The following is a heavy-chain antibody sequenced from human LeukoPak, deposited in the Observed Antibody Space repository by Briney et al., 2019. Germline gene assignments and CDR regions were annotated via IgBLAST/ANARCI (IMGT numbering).Heavy chain of an antibody. D-gene: IGHD6-13*01. CDR2: IYYSGST. Sequence: PSETLSLTCTVSGGSISSYYWSWIRQPPGKGLEWIGYIYYSGSTNYNPSLKSRVTISVDTSKNQFSLKLSSVTAADTAVYYCARVLYSSSFYYYYYMDVWGKGTTVTISS. CDR1: GGSISSYY. J-gene: IGHJ6*03. V-gene: IGHV4-59*01. CDR3: ARVLYSSSFYYYYYMDV.